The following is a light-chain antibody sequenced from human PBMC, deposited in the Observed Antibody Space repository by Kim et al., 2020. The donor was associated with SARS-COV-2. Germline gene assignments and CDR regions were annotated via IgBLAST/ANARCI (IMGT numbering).Light chain of an antibody. V-gene: IGLV3-21*04. CDR3: QVWDSSDDHRVV. Sequence: PGKTARIPCGGTSIGSKSVLWYQRKPGQAPVLVISYDSVRPSGIPERFSGSNSGNTATVTISRVEAGDEADYYCQVWDSSDDHRVVFGGGTKLTVL. CDR1: SIGSKS. CDR2: YDS. J-gene: IGLJ2*01.